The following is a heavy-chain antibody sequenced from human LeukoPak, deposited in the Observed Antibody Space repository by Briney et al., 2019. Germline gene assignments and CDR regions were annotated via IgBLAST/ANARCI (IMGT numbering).Heavy chain of an antibody. D-gene: IGHD4-17*01. CDR3: ARFSNDHGVKFDY. CDR1: GGSISSGGYY. Sequence: SETLSLTCTVSGGSISSGGYYWSWVRQHPEKGLEWIGYIYYSGTAYYNPSLKSRVTMSVDTSKNQFSLKLDSVTAADTAVYYCARFSNDHGVKFDYWGQGALVTVSS. CDR2: IYYSGTA. J-gene: IGHJ4*02. V-gene: IGHV4-31*03.